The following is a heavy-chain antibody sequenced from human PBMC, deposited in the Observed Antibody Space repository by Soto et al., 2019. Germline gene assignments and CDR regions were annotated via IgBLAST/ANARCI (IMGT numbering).Heavy chain of an antibody. D-gene: IGHD2-15*01. Sequence: EVQLVESGGGLVQPGRSLRLSCAASGFTFDDYAMHWVRQAPGKGLEWVSGISWHSGSIGYADSGKGRFTISRDNAKNSLYRQMNSLRAEDTALYDCAKDKGYCSGGSCYHGMFRAFDIWGQGTMVTVSS. CDR2: ISWHSGSI. V-gene: IGHV3-9*01. CDR3: AKDKGYCSGGSCYHGMFRAFDI. J-gene: IGHJ3*02. CDR1: GFTFDDYA.